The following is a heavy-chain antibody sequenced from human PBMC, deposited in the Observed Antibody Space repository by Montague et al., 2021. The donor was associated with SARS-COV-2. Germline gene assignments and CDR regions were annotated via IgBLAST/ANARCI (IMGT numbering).Heavy chain of an antibody. CDR2: IYHSGST. D-gene: IGHD6-6*01. J-gene: IGHJ4*02. CDR3: ARMALASSSSDFDY. Sequence: SETLSLTCAVSGGSISSSNWWSWVRQPPGQGLEWIGEIYHSGSTNYNPSLKSRVTISVDKSKNQFSLKLSSVTAADTAAYYCARMALASSSSDFDYWGQGTLVTVSS. CDR1: GGSISSSNW. V-gene: IGHV4-4*02.